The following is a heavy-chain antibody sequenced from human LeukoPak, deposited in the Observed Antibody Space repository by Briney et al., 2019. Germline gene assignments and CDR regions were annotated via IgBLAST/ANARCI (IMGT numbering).Heavy chain of an antibody. CDR3: VSAYGGLLDY. CDR2: IRGSDNTI. Sequence: PGGSLRLSCAAPGFTFSSYEMNWVRQAPEKGLEWVSYIRGSDNTIYYADSAKGRFTISRDNTKNSLYMQMNSLRAEDTAVYYCVSAYGGLLDYWGQGTLVTVSS. D-gene: IGHD3-16*01. J-gene: IGHJ4*02. V-gene: IGHV3-48*03. CDR1: GFTFSSYE.